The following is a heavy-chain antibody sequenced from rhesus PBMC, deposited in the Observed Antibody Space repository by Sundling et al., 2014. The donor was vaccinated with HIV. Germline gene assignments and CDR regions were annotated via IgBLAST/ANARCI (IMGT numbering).Heavy chain of an antibody. J-gene: IGHJ4*01. CDR2: IDSGGGST. CDR1: GFTFSSHD. CDR3: AKDLYNWNYGFFDY. Sequence: EVQLVETGGGLVQPGGSLKLSCAASGFTFSSHDMSWVRQAPGKGLEWVSTIDSGGGSTYYADSVKGRFTISRDNSKNTLSLQMNSLRAEDTAVYYCAKDLYNWNYGFFDYWGQGVLVTVSS. V-gene: IGHV3-103*01. D-gene: IGHD1-26*01.